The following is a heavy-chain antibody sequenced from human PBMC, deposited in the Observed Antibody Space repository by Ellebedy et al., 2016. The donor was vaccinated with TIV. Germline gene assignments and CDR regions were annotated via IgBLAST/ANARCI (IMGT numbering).Heavy chain of an antibody. CDR1: GFTFSSYA. D-gene: IGHD3-22*01. V-gene: IGHV3-23*01. Sequence: GESLKISCAASGFTFSSYAMSWVRQAPGKGLEWVSTIRHTGSRTYYADSVEGRFIISRDNSKRTLFLQMNSLRAEDTALYYCAKGRGGGSDSSAPRYYFDYWGLGTLVTVSS. J-gene: IGHJ4*02. CDR2: IRHTGSRT. CDR3: AKGRGGGSDSSAPRYYFDY.